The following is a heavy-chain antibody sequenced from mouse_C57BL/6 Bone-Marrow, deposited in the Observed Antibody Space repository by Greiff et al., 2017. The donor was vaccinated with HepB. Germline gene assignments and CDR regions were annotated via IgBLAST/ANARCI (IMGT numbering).Heavy chain of an antibody. CDR1: GFAFSTSG. J-gene: IGHJ2*01. CDR2: INTGGSYT. V-gene: IGHV5-6*01. Sequence: VQLQQSGGDLVKPGGSLKLSCAASGFAFSTSGMSWVRQTPDKRLEWVATINTGGSYTYYAYNVRGRFTISRDTAKNTLFLLMSSLKSEDSAIYYCARDRFYFYFDYWGQGTTLTVSS. CDR3: ARDRFYFYFDY. D-gene: IGHD2-1*01.